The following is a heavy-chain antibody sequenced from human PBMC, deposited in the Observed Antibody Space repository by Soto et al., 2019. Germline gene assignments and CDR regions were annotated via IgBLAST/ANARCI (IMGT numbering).Heavy chain of an antibody. D-gene: IGHD2-15*01. CDR2: INHSGST. CDR1: GGSFSGYY. V-gene: IGHV4-34*01. J-gene: IGHJ4*02. CDR3: AREGYCSGGSCYSRTLDY. Sequence: SETLSLTCAVYGGSFSGYYWSWIRQPPGKGLEWIGEINHSGSTNYNPSLKSRVTISVDTSKNQFSLKLSSVTAADTAVYYRAREGYCSGGSCYSRTLDYWGQGTLVTVSS.